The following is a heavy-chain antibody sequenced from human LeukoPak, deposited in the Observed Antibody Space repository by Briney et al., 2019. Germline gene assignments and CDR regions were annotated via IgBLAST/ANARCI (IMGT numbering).Heavy chain of an antibody. Sequence: SETLSLTCAVYVGSFSGYYWSWIRQPPGKGQEWIGEINHSGSTNYNPSLKSRVTISVDTSKNQFSLKLSSVTAADTAVYYCARGLSAVAGACFDYWGQGTLVTVSS. CDR2: INHSGST. D-gene: IGHD6-19*01. J-gene: IGHJ4*02. V-gene: IGHV4-34*01. CDR1: VGSFSGYY. CDR3: ARGLSAVAGACFDY.